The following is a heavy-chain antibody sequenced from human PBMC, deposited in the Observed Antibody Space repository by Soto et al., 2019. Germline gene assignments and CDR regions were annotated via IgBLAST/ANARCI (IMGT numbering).Heavy chain of an antibody. V-gene: IGHV4-4*02. J-gene: IGHJ4*02. Sequence: QVQLQESGPGLVKPSGTLSLTCAVSGGSISTSNWWSWVRQPPGKGLEWIGEVYRNGSTNYNPSLESRLNISVDKSKNQFSLKLTSVTAADTAVYYCARARATIAAAAIFDCWGQGTLVTVSS. CDR2: VYRNGST. D-gene: IGHD6-13*01. CDR3: ARARATIAAAAIFDC. CDR1: GGSISTSNW.